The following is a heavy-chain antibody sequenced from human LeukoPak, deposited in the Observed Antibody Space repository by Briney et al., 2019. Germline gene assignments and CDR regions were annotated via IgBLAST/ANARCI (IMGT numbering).Heavy chain of an antibody. Sequence: SETLSLTCAVYGGSFSGYYWSWIRQPPGKGLEWIGEINHSGSTNYNPSLKSRVTISVDTSKNQFSLKLSSVTAADTAVYYCARGHPQPLVVPAAILYPRSDYYYYMDVWGKGTTVTVSS. D-gene: IGHD2-2*01. CDR2: INHSGST. J-gene: IGHJ6*03. CDR3: ARGHPQPLVVPAAILYPRSDYYYYMDV. V-gene: IGHV4-34*01. CDR1: GGSFSGYY.